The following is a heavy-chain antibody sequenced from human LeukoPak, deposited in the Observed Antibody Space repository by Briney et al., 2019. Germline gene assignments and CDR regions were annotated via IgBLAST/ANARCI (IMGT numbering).Heavy chain of an antibody. CDR2: INHSGST. Sequence: PSETLSLTCAVYGGSFSGYYWSWIRQPPGKGLEWIGEINHSGSTKYNPSLKSRVTISVDTSKNQFSLKMSSVTAADTAVYYCARGPYYYDSSGYLDWFDPWGQGTLVTVSS. D-gene: IGHD3-22*01. CDR1: GGSFSGYY. V-gene: IGHV4-34*01. CDR3: ARGPYYYDSSGYLDWFDP. J-gene: IGHJ5*02.